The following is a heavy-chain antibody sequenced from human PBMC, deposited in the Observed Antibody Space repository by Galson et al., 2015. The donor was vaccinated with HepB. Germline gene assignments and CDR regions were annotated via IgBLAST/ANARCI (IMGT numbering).Heavy chain of an antibody. V-gene: IGHV3-33*08. CDR2: IWHDGTNE. Sequence: SLRLSCAASGFTFSFYGMNWVRQAPGKGLEWVAVIWHDGTNEYYADSVRGRFTISRDNAKNTLYLQMSSLRVEDAAVYYCARDTLAASQGAFDLWGQGTMVTVSS. CDR1: GFTFSFYG. D-gene: IGHD6-13*01. CDR3: ARDTLAASQGAFDL. J-gene: IGHJ3*01.